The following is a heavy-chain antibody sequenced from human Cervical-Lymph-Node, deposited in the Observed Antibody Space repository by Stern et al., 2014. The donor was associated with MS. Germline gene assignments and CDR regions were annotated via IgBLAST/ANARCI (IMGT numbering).Heavy chain of an antibody. CDR3: ARNDVWYYGMDV. CDR2: IYSGGRT. CDR1: GFTVKNNY. V-gene: IGHV3-66*02. D-gene: IGHD3-16*01. Sequence: VQLVESGGGLVQPGGSLRLSCAASGFTVKNNYMTWVRQAPGKGLGGVSVIYSGGRTYYADSVKGRFTISRDNSKNTLFLQMNTLRVEDTAVYYCARNDVWYYGMDVWGQGTTVTVSS. J-gene: IGHJ6*02.